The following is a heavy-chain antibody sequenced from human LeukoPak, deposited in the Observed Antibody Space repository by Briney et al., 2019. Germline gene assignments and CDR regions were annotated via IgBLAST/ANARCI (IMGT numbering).Heavy chain of an antibody. CDR2: IYYSGST. J-gene: IGHJ5*02. V-gene: IGHV4-59*01. CDR3: TRAALDWFDP. Sequence: PSETLSLTCTVSGGSISSYYWSWIRQPPGKGLVWIGYIYYSGSTNYNPSLKSRVTISVDTSKNQFSLKLSSVTAADTAVYYCTRAALDWFDPWGQGTLVTVSS. CDR1: GGSISSYY.